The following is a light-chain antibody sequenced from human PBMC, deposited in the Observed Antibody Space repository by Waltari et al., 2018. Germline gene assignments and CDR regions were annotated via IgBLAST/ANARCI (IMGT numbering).Light chain of an antibody. CDR3: QQYNEWFPWT. CDR2: VAD. Sequence: EIVMTQSPATLSVSPGDSATLSCRASQSVNRNLAWYQQKPRQPPRLLIYVADTRATRVPARFSGSWSGPEFTLTINSLHSEDFAVYYCQQYNEWFPWTFGQGTKVEVK. CDR1: QSVNRN. V-gene: IGKV3-15*01. J-gene: IGKJ1*01.